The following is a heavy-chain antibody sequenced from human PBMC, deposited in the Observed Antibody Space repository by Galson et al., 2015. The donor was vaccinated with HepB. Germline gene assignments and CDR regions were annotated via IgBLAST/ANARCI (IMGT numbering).Heavy chain of an antibody. V-gene: IGHV1-2*06. Sequence: SVKVSCKASGYTFTDYYIHWVRQAPGQGLEWMGRINPHSGVRNYAQNFQGRVSMTRDTSISTAYMQLSSLRSDDTALYFCARVPFRIFGVDIIDNYFDSWGQGTLVTVSS. CDR1: GYTFTDYY. J-gene: IGHJ5*01. CDR2: INPHSGVR. CDR3: ARVPFRIFGVDIIDNYFDS. D-gene: IGHD3-3*01.